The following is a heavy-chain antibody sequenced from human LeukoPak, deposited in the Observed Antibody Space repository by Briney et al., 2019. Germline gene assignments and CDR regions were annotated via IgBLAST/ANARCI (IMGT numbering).Heavy chain of an antibody. Sequence: SETLSLTCTVSSGSISSSRYFWGWIRQPPGKGLEWIGSIYYTGSTYYNPSLKSRVTISVDTSKNQLSLRLSSVTAADTAVYYCASSGYSSSSRWFDPWGQGTLVTVSS. V-gene: IGHV4-39*07. CDR3: ASSGYSSSSRWFDP. CDR1: SGSISSSRYF. J-gene: IGHJ5*02. D-gene: IGHD6-6*01. CDR2: IYYTGST.